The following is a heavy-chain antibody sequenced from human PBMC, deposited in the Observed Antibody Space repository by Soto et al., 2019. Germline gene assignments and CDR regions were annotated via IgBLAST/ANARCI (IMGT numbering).Heavy chain of an antibody. CDR2: IIPMYGTG. CDR3: ARAFDTSGYLNWYGP. V-gene: IGHV1-69*13. J-gene: IGHJ5*02. CDR1: GDTFSSYA. D-gene: IGHD3-22*01. Sequence: SVKVSCKASGDTFSSYAISWVRQAPGQGLEWMGGIIPMYGTGNYAQEFQDRVNITADESTSTVYMELSGLRSEDTAVYYCARAFDTSGYLNWYGPWGQGPLVTVSS.